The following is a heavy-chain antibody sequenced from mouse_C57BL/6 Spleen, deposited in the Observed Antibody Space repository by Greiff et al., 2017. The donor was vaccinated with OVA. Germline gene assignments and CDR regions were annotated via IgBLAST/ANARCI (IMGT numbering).Heavy chain of an antibody. D-gene: IGHD1-1*01. CDR3: ARRNYYGSSPFYAMDY. Sequence: EVKLMESGPELVKPGASVKISCKASGYSFTDYNMNWVKQSHGKSLEWIGVINPNYGTTSYNQKFKGKATLTVDQSSSTAYMQLNSLTSEDSAVYYCARRNYYGSSPFYAMDYWGQGTSVTVSS. CDR1: GYSFTDYN. J-gene: IGHJ4*01. CDR2: INPNYGTT. V-gene: IGHV1-39*01.